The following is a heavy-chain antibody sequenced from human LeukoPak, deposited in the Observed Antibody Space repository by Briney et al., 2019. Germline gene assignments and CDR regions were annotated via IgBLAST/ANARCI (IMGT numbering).Heavy chain of an antibody. CDR1: GFTFSDYY. V-gene: IGHV3-11*01. CDR3: ATNIRHRYTGEWYSFDY. CDR2: ISRSGSTI. D-gene: IGHD3-16*02. Sequence: PGGSLRLSCAASGFTFSDYYMTWIRQAPGKGLEWLSYISRSGSTIYYADSVKGRFTISRDNAKNSLYLQMSSLRAEDTAVYYCATNIRHRYTGEWYSFDYWGQGTLVTVSS. J-gene: IGHJ4*02.